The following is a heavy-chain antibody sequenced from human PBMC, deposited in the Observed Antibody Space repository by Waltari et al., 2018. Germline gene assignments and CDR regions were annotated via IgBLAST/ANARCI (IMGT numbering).Heavy chain of an antibody. J-gene: IGHJ4*02. Sequence: EVQLVESGGGLVQPGGSLRLSCAAAGFPFSNYWLHWVRHAPGKGRGWVSSINSDGSSTSYADSVKGRFTISRDNAKNTLYLQMNSLRAEDTAVYYCARGRIAVAGFDYWGQGTLVTVSS. V-gene: IGHV3-74*01. CDR3: ARGRIAVAGFDY. CDR2: INSDGSST. CDR1: GFPFSNYW. D-gene: IGHD6-19*01.